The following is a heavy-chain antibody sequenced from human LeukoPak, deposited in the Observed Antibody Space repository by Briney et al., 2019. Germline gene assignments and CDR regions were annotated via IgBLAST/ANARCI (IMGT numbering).Heavy chain of an antibody. J-gene: IGHJ4*02. CDR3: ARGPLLRYFDWLLVGGDFDY. Sequence: SETLSLTCAVYGGSFSGYYWSWIRQPPGKGLEWIGEINHSGSTNYNPSLKSRVTISVDTSKNQFSLKLSSVTAADTAVYYCARGPLLRYFDWLLVGGDFDYWGQGTLVTVSS. CDR2: INHSGST. CDR1: GGSFSGYY. V-gene: IGHV4-34*01. D-gene: IGHD3-9*01.